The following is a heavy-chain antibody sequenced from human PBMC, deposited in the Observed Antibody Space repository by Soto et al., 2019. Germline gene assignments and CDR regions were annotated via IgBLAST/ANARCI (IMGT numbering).Heavy chain of an antibody. Sequence: SVKVSCKASGGTFSSYAISWVRQAPGQGLEWMGGIIPIFGTANYAQKFQGRVTITADESTSTAYMELSSLRSEDTAVYYCARADPLRFLEWLLSYWGQGTLVTVSS. V-gene: IGHV1-69*13. J-gene: IGHJ4*02. D-gene: IGHD3-3*01. CDR1: GGTFSSYA. CDR2: IIPIFGTA. CDR3: ARADPLRFLEWLLSY.